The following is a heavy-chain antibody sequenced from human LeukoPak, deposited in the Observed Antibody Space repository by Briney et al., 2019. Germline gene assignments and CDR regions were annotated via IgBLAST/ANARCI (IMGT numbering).Heavy chain of an antibody. CDR1: AFSLNAYN. Sequence: GGSLRLSCAASAFSLNAYNMNWVRQAPGKGLEWVSSISGDSRYIYYADSVRGRFTISRDNAENSLYLQMHSLRVEDTAVYYCARAPTVLVGYCSSSSCQADYWGQGTLVTVSS. D-gene: IGHD2-2*01. J-gene: IGHJ4*02. CDR3: ARAPTVLVGYCSSSSCQADY. V-gene: IGHV3-21*01. CDR2: ISGDSRYI.